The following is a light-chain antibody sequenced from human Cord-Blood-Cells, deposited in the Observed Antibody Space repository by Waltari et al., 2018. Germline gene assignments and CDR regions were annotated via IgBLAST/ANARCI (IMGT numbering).Light chain of an antibody. V-gene: IGLV3-27*01. J-gene: IGLJ3*02. CDR1: VLAKKKY. CDR3: YSAADNNWV. Sequence: SYELTQPSSVSVSPGQTARITCSGGVLAKKKYARWFQQKPGQVPVLVIYKDSDRPSGIPERFSGSSSGTTVTLTISGAQVEDEADYYCYSAADNNWVFGGGTKLTVL. CDR2: KDS.